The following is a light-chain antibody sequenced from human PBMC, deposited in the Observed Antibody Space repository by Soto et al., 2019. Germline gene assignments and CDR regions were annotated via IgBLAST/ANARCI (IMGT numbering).Light chain of an antibody. CDR3: QTWGPGIRV. CDR2: VNRDGSH. V-gene: IGLV4-69*01. J-gene: IGLJ3*02. Sequence: QSVLTQAPSASASLGASVKLTCTLDSGHSNYVIAWHQQHPAKGPRYLMKVNRDGSHNKGDGIPDRFSGSTSGAERYLTISSLRSEDEAVYYCQTWGPGIRVFGGGTKLTVL. CDR1: SGHSNYV.